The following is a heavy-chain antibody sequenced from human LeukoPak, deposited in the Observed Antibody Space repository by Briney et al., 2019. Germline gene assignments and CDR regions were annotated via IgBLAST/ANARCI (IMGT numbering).Heavy chain of an antibody. CDR2: IYSGGST. V-gene: IGHV3-66*01. CDR1: GFTVSSNY. CDR3: ARASSKTNWFDP. Sequence: PGGSLRLSCAASGFTVSSNYMSWVRQAPGKGLEWVSVIYSGGSTYYADSVKGRFTISRDNSKNTLYLQMNSLRAEDTAVYYCARASSKTNWFDPWGQGTLVTVSS. J-gene: IGHJ5*02.